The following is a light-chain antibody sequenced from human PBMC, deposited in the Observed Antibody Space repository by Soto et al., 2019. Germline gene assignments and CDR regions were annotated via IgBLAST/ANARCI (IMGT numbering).Light chain of an antibody. Sequence: QSSLTQPASASGSPGQAITISCTGTSSDVGGYTYVSWYQQHPGKAPKFIIYDVSNRPSGVSNRFSGSKSGNTASLTISGLQAEDEADYYCGSYTTSNTRQIVFGTGTKVTVL. V-gene: IGLV2-14*01. CDR1: SSDVGGYTY. CDR3: GSYTTSNTRQIV. CDR2: DVS. J-gene: IGLJ1*01.